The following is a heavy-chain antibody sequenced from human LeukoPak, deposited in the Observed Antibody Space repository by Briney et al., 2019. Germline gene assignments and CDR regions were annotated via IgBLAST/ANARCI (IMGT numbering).Heavy chain of an antibody. V-gene: IGHV1-69*06. CDR3: ASHYYDSSGYYDY. CDR2: IIPIFGTA. Sequence: ASVKVSCKASGGTFSSYAISWVRQAPGQGLEWMGGIIPIFGTANYAQKFQGRVTITADKSTSTAYMELSSLRSEDTAVYYCASHYYDSSGYYDYWGQGTLVTVSS. CDR1: GGTFSSYA. D-gene: IGHD3-22*01. J-gene: IGHJ4*02.